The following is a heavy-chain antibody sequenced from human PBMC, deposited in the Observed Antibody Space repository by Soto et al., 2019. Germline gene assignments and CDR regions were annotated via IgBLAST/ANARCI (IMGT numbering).Heavy chain of an antibody. CDR1: GGSISSYY. CDR3: ARITIFGVGALGADYYMDV. D-gene: IGHD3-3*01. V-gene: IGHV4-59*08. J-gene: IGHJ6*03. Sequence: SETLSLTCTVSGGSISSYYWSWIRQPPGKGLEWIGYIYYSGSTNYNPSLKSRVTISVDTSKNQFSLKLSSVTAADTAVYYCARITIFGVGALGADYYMDVWGKGTTVTVSS. CDR2: IYYSGST.